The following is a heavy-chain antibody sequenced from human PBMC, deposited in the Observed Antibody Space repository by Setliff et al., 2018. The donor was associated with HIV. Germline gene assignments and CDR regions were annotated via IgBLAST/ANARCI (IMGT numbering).Heavy chain of an antibody. CDR1: GYSISSDYY. CDR2: IYHTGST. CDR3: ATPTIAGVRGYPQGWYFDL. Sequence: PSETLSLTCTVSGYSISSDYYWGWIRQPPGKGLEWIGSIYHTGSTYYNPSLKSRVTISVDTSKNQFSLKLTSVTAAATAVYYCATPTIAGVRGYPQGWYFDLWGRGTLVTVSS. D-gene: IGHD3-10*01. J-gene: IGHJ2*01. V-gene: IGHV4-38-2*02.